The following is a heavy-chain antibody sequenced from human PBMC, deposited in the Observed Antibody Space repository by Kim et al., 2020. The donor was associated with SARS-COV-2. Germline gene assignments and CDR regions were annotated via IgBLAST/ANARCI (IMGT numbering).Heavy chain of an antibody. CDR2: INPSGGSK. Sequence: ASVKVSCKAXGYTFTSYYMHWVRQAPGQGLEWMGIINPSGGSKSYAQKFQGRVTMTREPSTSTVYMELSSLRSEDTAVYYCARDSGITMIVVVTAYGMDVWGQGTTVTVSS. V-gene: IGHV1-46*01. D-gene: IGHD3-22*01. CDR3: ARDSGITMIVVVTAYGMDV. CDR1: GYTFTSYY. J-gene: IGHJ6*02.